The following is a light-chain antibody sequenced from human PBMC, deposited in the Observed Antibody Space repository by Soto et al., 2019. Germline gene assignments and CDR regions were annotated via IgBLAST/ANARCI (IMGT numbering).Light chain of an antibody. CDR2: DVS. Sequence: QSVLTQPRSVSGSPGQSVTISCTGTSSDVGGYNYVSWYQQHPGKAPKLMIYDVSKRPSGVPDRFSGSKSGNTATLTISGLQAEDEADYYCCAYAGSYTFVVFCGVTKVTVL. J-gene: IGLJ2*01. CDR1: SSDVGGYNY. CDR3: CAYAGSYTFVV. V-gene: IGLV2-11*01.